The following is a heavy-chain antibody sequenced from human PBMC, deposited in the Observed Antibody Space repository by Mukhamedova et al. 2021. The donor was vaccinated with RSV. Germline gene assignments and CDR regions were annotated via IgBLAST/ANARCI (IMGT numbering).Heavy chain of an antibody. CDR3: TTDLISLPGYYDFCVGYFTYFDY. J-gene: IGHJ4*01. Sequence: TDGGTTDYAAPVKGRFTISRDDSKNTLYLQMNSLKTEDTAVYYCTTDLISLPGYYDFCVGYFTYFDYWGHGTLVTVSP. V-gene: IGHV3-15*01. D-gene: IGHD3-3*01. CDR2: TDGGTT.